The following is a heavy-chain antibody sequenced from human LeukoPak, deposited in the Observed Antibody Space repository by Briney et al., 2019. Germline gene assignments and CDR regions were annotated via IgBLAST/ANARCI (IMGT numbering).Heavy chain of an antibody. Sequence: SVKVSCKASGGTFSSYAISWVRQAPGQGLEWMGGIIPIFGTANYAQKFQGRVTITADESTSTAYMELSSLRSEDTAVYYCAKARSRPGFIWAAYYFDYWGQGTLVTVSS. CDR3: AKARSRPGFIWAAYYFDY. V-gene: IGHV1-69*13. CDR2: IIPIFGTA. D-gene: IGHD3-9*01. J-gene: IGHJ4*02. CDR1: GGTFSSYA.